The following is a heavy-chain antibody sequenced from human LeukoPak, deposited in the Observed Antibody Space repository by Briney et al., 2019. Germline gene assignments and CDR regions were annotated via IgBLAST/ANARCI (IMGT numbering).Heavy chain of an antibody. D-gene: IGHD6-6*01. Sequence: SETLSLTCTVSGGSIGSSYYYWGWIRQPPGRGLEWIGSIYYSGSTYYNPSLKSRVTISEDTSKNQFSLKLNSVTAADSAVYYCARHRIAARGSFDYWGQGTLVTVSS. CDR3: ARHRIAARGSFDY. V-gene: IGHV4-39*01. J-gene: IGHJ4*02. CDR2: IYYSGST. CDR1: GGSIGSSYYY.